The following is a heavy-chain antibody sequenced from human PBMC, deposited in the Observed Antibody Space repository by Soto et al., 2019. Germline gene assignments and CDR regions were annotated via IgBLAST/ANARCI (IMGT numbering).Heavy chain of an antibody. Sequence: GASVKVSCKASGYTFTGYYMHWVRQAPGQGLERMGWINPNSGGTNYAQKFQGRVTMTRDTSISTAYMELSRLRSDDTAVYYCARQIVVVVAATTVDAFDIWGQGTMVTVSS. CDR2: INPNSGGT. V-gene: IGHV1-2*02. D-gene: IGHD2-15*01. CDR3: ARQIVVVVAATTVDAFDI. J-gene: IGHJ3*02. CDR1: GYTFTGYY.